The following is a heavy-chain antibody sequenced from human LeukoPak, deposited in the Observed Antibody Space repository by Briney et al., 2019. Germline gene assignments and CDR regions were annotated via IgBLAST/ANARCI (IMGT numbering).Heavy chain of an antibody. D-gene: IGHD1-14*01. CDR3: ARDLPGQYGFDI. CDR2: VFTCGNT. V-gene: IGHV4-61*02. CDR1: GSSISRGSYY. Sequence: SETPSLTCIVSGSSISRGSYYWSLIRQPAGKGLEWNGRVFTCGNTDYSPSFKSRVTISVDTSKKQGSLRLGSVTASDTAVYYCARDLPGQYGFDIWGQGKMVTVSS. J-gene: IGHJ3*02.